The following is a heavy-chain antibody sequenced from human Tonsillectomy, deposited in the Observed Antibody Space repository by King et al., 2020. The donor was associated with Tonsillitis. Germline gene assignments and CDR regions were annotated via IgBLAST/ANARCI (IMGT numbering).Heavy chain of an antibody. D-gene: IGHD2-21*02. Sequence: VQLVQSGAEVKKPGASVKVSCKASGYTFTGYYMHWVRQAPGQGLEWMGCINPNSGATNYAQKFQGRVTMTRDTSISTAYMELSRLRSDDTAVYYCARTAVTEAFDYWGKGTLVTVSS. CDR1: GYTFTGYY. CDR2: INPNSGAT. J-gene: IGHJ4*02. V-gene: IGHV1-2*02. CDR3: ARTAVTEAFDY.